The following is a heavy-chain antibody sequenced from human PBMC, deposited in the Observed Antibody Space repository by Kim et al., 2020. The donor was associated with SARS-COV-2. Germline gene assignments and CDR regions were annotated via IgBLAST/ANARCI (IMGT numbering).Heavy chain of an antibody. J-gene: IGHJ6*02. CDR1: GRTFSSYG. D-gene: IGHD5-12*01. Sequence: GGSLRLSCAASGRTFSSYGMHWVRQAPGKGLEWVAVISYDGSNKYYADSVKGRFTISRDNSKNTLYLQMNSLRAEDTAVYYCATNEGVEMATILYYGMDVWGQGPTVTVSS. CDR2: ISYDGSNK. CDR3: ATNEGVEMATILYYGMDV. V-gene: IGHV3-33*05.